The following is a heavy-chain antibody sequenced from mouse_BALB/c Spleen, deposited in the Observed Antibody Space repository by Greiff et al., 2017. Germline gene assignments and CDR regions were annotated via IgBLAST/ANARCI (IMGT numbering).Heavy chain of an antibody. CDR1: GYTFTSYW. Sequence: VKLQQPGAELVRPGASVKLSCKASGYTFTSYWINWVKQRPGQGLEWIGNIYPSDSYTNYNQKFKDKATLTVDKSSSTAYMQLSSPTSEDSAVYYCTRGAEGDFDYWGQGTTLTVSS. J-gene: IGHJ2*01. V-gene: IGHV1-69*02. CDR2: IYPSDSYT. CDR3: TRGAEGDFDY.